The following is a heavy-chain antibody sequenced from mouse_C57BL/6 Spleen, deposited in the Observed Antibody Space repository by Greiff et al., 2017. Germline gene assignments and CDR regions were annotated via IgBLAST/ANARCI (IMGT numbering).Heavy chain of an antibody. CDR3: ARHPGYDYAMDY. D-gene: IGHD2-2*01. CDR1: GFTFSDYY. CDR2: ISNGGGST. V-gene: IGHV5-12*01. J-gene: IGHJ4*01. Sequence: EVQGVESGGGLVQPGGSLKLSCAASGFTFSDYYMYWVRQTPEKRLEWVAYISNGGGSTYYPDTVKGRFTISRDNAKNTLYLQMSRLKSEDTAMYYCARHPGYDYAMDYWGQGTSVTVSS.